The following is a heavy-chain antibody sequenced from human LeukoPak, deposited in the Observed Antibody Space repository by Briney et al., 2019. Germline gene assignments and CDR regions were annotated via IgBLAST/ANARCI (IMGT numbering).Heavy chain of an antibody. D-gene: IGHD3-22*01. Sequence: GGSLRLSCAASGFTFSNYGVHWVRQAPGKGLEWVSYISSSGSTIYYADSVKGRFTISRDNAKNSLYLQMNSLRAEDTAVYYCAREFRYYYDSSGCFDYWGQGTLVTVSS. CDR3: AREFRYYYDSSGCFDY. CDR1: GFTFSNYG. CDR2: ISSSGSTI. J-gene: IGHJ4*02. V-gene: IGHV3-48*04.